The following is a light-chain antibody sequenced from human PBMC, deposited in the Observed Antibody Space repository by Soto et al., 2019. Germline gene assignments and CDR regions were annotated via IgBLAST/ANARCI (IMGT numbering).Light chain of an antibody. CDR3: QQYNSYWR. CDR2: DAS. Sequence: IQMNQAPSRRCPYAGHRFTSTCRASRSISDWLAWYQQKPGKAPELLIFDASNLKSGVSSRFSGSGSGTEFTLTISSLQPDDFATYYCQQYNSYWRLGHGTKV. CDR1: RSISDW. J-gene: IGKJ1*01. V-gene: IGKV1-5*01.